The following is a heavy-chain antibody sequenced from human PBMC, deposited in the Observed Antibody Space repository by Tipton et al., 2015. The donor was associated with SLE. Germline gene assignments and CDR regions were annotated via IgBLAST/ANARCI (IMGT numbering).Heavy chain of an antibody. D-gene: IGHD2-2*01. CDR1: SFTFSGYY. Sequence: SLRLSCTASSFTFSGYYMSWIRQAPGKGLEWVSYISSSGTYTNYADSVKGRFTISRDNAKNSVFLEMNTLSAEDTAVYYCAKTYALDYWGQGTLVTVSS. J-gene: IGHJ4*02. V-gene: IGHV3-11*06. CDR3: AKTYALDY. CDR2: ISSSGTYT.